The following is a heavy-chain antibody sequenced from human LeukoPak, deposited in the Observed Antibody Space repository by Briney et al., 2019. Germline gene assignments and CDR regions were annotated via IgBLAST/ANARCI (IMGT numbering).Heavy chain of an antibody. CDR3: ARGTPYGDYEVRLFDP. CDR2: INHSGST. CDR1: GGSFSGYY. J-gene: IGHJ5*02. V-gene: IGHV4-34*01. D-gene: IGHD4-17*01. Sequence: SETLSLTCAVYGGSFSGYYWTWIRQPPGKGLEWIGEINHSGSTNYNPSLKSRVTISVNTSKNQISLNLSSVTAADTAVYYCARGTPYGDYEVRLFDPWGQGTLVTVSS.